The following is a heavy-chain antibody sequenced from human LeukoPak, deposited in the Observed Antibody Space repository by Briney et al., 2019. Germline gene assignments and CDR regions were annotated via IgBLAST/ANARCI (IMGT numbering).Heavy chain of an antibody. J-gene: IGHJ4*02. D-gene: IGHD3-22*01. CDR1: GGSFSTYA. V-gene: IGHV1-69*04. CDR2: FIPFFGIT. Sequence: ASVKVSCTASGGSFSTYAITWVRQAPGQGLEWMSRFIPFFGITNYAEKFQGRVTISADKSANIAYMELTSLTFADTAVYYCARGSSQYESGGFFPTIDPPYYFDYWGQGTLVTVAS. CDR3: ARGSSQYESGGFFPTIDPPYYFDY.